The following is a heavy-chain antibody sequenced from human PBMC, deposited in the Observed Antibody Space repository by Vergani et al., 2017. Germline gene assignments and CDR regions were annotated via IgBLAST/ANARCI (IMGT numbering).Heavy chain of an antibody. CDR1: GFTFSSYT. J-gene: IGHJ4*02. Sequence: EVQLVESGGGLVKPGGSLRVSCAASGFTFSSYTMNWVRQAPGKGLEWVSSISSISSYIYYADSVKGRVTISRDNAKNSLYLQMNSLRAEDTAVYYCARESDSSSCLDYWGQGTLVTVSS. CDR3: ARESDSSSCLDY. CDR2: ISSISSYI. D-gene: IGHD6-13*01. V-gene: IGHV3-21*01.